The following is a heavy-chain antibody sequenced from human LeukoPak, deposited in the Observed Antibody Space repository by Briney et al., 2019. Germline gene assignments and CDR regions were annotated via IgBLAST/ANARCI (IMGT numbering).Heavy chain of an antibody. Sequence: ASVKVSCKASGYTFSSYGISWVRQAPGQGLEWMGWITVYNGNTKYAHKYQDRVTMTTDTSTSTAYMDLRSLRSDGTAVYYCARDRGYEQQRWFDLWGQGTLVTVSS. CDR1: GYTFSSYG. CDR3: ARDRGYEQQRWFDL. J-gene: IGHJ5*01. D-gene: IGHD6-13*01. CDR2: ITVYNGNT. V-gene: IGHV1-18*01.